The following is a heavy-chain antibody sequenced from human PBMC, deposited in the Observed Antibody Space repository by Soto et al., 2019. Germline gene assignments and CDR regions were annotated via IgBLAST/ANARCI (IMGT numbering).Heavy chain of an antibody. D-gene: IGHD1-26*01. CDR2: ISDSGGNT. CDR3: AKRTVGDH. CDR1: GFTFNSYA. Sequence: EVQLLESGGGLVQPGGSLRLSCAASGFTFNSYAMSWVRQAPGKGLEWVSTISDSGGNTYYVDSVKGRFTISRDNSKNTLYLQMNSLRVEDTAVYYCAKRTVGDHWGQGTLVTVSS. V-gene: IGHV3-23*01. J-gene: IGHJ4*02.